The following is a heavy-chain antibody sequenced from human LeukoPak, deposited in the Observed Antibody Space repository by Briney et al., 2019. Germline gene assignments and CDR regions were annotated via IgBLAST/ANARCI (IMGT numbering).Heavy chain of an antibody. Sequence: PGGSLRLSCAASGFTVNSYGMNWVRQAPGEGLEWVAYISGSDSLTFYADSVKGRFTISRDNAKNSLYLQMNTLRAEDTAVYYCAREDYYGSGTYMRYFYYYEMDVWGKGTTVTVSS. CDR1: GFTVNSYG. V-gene: IGHV3-48*03. D-gene: IGHD3-10*01. CDR3: AREDYYGSGTYMRYFYYYEMDV. J-gene: IGHJ6*04. CDR2: ISGSDSLT.